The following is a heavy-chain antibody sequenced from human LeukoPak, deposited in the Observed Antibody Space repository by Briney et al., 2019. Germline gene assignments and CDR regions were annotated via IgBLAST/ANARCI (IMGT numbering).Heavy chain of an antibody. CDR3: ASGGRPFY. D-gene: IGHD6-6*01. V-gene: IGHV3-7*01. J-gene: IGHJ4*02. CDR2: INEDGSDK. CDR1: GFTFSSYG. Sequence: GGSLRLSCAASGFTFSSYGIHWVRQAPGEGLEWVANINEDGSDKYYVDSVKGRFTISRDNAKNSLYLQMNSLRAEDTAVYYCASGGRPFYWGQGTLVTVSS.